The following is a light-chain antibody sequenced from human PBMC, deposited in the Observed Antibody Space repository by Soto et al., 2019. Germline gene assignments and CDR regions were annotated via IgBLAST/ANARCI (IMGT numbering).Light chain of an antibody. Sequence: EIVINQSPSTLSVSTRERATLSCRASQSISNYLAWYQQKPGQAPRLLIYDASNRATGIPARFSGSGSGTDFTLTISSLEPEDFAVYYCQQRSNWPPFTFGQGTRLEIK. J-gene: IGKJ5*01. V-gene: IGKV3-11*01. CDR2: DAS. CDR1: QSISNY. CDR3: QQRSNWPPFT.